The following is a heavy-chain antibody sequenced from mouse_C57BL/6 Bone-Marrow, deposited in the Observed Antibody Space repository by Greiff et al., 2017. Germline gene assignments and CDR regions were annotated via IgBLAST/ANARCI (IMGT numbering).Heavy chain of an antibody. CDR2: IHPNSGST. CDR3: AREDYYGSSEDYAMDY. J-gene: IGHJ4*01. CDR1: GYTFTSYW. V-gene: IGHV1-64*01. D-gene: IGHD1-1*01. Sequence: QVQLQPPGAELVKPGASVKLSCKASGYTFTSYWMHWVKQRPGQGLEWIGMIHPNSGSTNYNEKFKSQATLTVDKSSSTAYMQLSSLTSEDSAVYYCAREDYYGSSEDYAMDYWGQGTSGTVSS.